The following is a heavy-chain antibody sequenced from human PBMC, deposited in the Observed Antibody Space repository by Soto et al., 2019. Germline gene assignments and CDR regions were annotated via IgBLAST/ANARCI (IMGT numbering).Heavy chain of an antibody. V-gene: IGHV1-69*13. Sequence: SVKVSCKASGGTFSSYGITWVRQAPGQGLEWMGGIIPMFGTVNYVQKFQGRVTITADEYTSTAYMELSSLRSEDTAVYYCARERTYYYILTASVMDVWGQGTTVTVSS. CDR3: ARERTYYYILTASVMDV. CDR2: IIPMFGTV. D-gene: IGHD3-9*01. CDR1: GGTFSSYG. J-gene: IGHJ6*02.